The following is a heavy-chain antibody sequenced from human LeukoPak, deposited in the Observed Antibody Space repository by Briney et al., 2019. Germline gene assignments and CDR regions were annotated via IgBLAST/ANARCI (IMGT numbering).Heavy chain of an antibody. D-gene: IGHD1-26*01. CDR3: AKHREVGATHFDY. CDR1: GFTFSTYG. J-gene: IGHJ4*02. Sequence: GGSLRLSCAASGFTFSTYGMYWVRQAPGKGLEWVAFIRYDGSIKYYADSVKGRFTISRDNSKNTLYLQMNSLRAEDTAMYYCAKHREVGATHFDYWGQGTLVTVSS. V-gene: IGHV3-30*02. CDR2: IRYDGSIK.